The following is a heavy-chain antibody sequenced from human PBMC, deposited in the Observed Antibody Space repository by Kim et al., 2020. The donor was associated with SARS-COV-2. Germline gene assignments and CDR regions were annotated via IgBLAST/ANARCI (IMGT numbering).Heavy chain of an antibody. V-gene: IGHV3-23*01. CDR3: AKGDGTVEMATKSHSFDY. J-gene: IGHJ4*02. D-gene: IGHD1-26*01. Sequence: GGSLKLSCAASGFTFSSYAMSWVRQAPGKGLEWVSAISGSGGSTYYADSVKGRFTISRDNSKNTLYLQMNSLRAEDTAVYYCAKGDGTVEMATKSHSFDYWGQGTLVTVSS. CDR2: ISGSGGST. CDR1: GFTFSSYA.